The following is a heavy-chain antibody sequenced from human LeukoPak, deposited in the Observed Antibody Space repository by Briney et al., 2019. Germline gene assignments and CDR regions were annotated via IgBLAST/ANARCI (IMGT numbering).Heavy chain of an antibody. D-gene: IGHD2-2*02. CDR3: ARGIASSIPCWFDP. CDR1: GFIVSSSY. J-gene: IGHJ5*02. Sequence: GGSLRLSCAASGFIVSSSYMSWVRQAPGKGLEWVSVIYSGGSTYYADSVKGRFTISRDNSKNTLYLQMNTLRSEDTAVYYCARGIASSIPCWFDPWGQGTLVTVSS. CDR2: IYSGGST. V-gene: IGHV3-53*01.